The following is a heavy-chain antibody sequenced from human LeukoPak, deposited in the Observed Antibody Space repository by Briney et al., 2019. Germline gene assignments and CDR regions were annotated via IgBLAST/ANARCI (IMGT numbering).Heavy chain of an antibody. CDR1: GGSISSSRYD. J-gene: IGHJ3*02. CDR2: IYASGST. V-gene: IGHV4-39*07. CDR3: AGNDDFDI. Sequence: SETLSLTCIGSGGSISSSRYDWGWIRQPPGKGLEWIGGIYASGSTSYNPSLTSRVTTPVDASKHQFCLKLSSVTAEDTAVYYCAGNDDFDIWGQGTMVTVSS.